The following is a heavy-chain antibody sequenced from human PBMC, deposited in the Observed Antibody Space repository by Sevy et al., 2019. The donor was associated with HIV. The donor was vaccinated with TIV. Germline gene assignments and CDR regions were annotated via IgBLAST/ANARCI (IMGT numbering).Heavy chain of an antibody. CDR1: GFTFNSHG. J-gene: IGHJ4*02. CDR3: VKDPLISLGADLFDY. V-gene: IGHV3-30*02. D-gene: IGHD7-27*01. Sequence: GGSLRLSCATSGFTFNSHGMHWVRQAPGKVLEWVSFIQYDGGNKNSADSVKGRFTISRDNSKNTLYLQLSSLRTEDTALYYCVKDPLISLGADLFDYWGQGTLVTVSS. CDR2: IQYDGGNK.